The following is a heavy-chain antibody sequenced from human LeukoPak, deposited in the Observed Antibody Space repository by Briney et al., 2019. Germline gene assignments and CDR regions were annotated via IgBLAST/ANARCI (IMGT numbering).Heavy chain of an antibody. J-gene: IGHJ4*02. V-gene: IGHV4-38-2*02. CDR2: INHSGST. CDR3: ARVVDY. Sequence: PSETLSLTCTVSGYSISSGYYWSWIRQPPGKGLEWIGEINHSGSTNYNPSLKSRVTISVDTSKNQFSLKLSSVTAADTAVYYCARVVDYWGQGTLVTVSS. D-gene: IGHD2-2*01. CDR1: GYSISSGYY.